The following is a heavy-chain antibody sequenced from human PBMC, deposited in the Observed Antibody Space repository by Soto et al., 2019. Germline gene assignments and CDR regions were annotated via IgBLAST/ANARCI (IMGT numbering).Heavy chain of an antibody. Sequence: GGSLRLSCAASGFTFSSYAMSWVRQAPGKGLEWVSAISGSGGSTYYADSVKGRFTISRDNSKNTLYLQMNSLRAEDTAVYYCAKLEVVVVPAAPGCCFDYWGQGTLVTV. CDR2: ISGSGGST. D-gene: IGHD2-2*01. CDR1: GFTFSSYA. J-gene: IGHJ4*02. V-gene: IGHV3-23*01. CDR3: AKLEVVVVPAAPGCCFDY.